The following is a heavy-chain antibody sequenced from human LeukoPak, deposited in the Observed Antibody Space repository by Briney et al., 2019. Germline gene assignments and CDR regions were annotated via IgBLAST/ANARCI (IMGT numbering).Heavy chain of an antibody. CDR3: AKHIGCSGGTCYFPNYFDY. CDR2: ISWNNNNM. V-gene: IGHV3-9*01. J-gene: IGHJ4*02. D-gene: IGHD2-15*01. Sequence: GGSLRLSCTASGFTFDDYAMHWVRQAPGKGLEWVSGISWNNNNMDYADSVKGRFTISRDNAKNSLYLQMNSLRTEDTAFYFCAKHIGCSGGTCYFPNYFDYWGQGTLVTVSS. CDR1: GFTFDDYA.